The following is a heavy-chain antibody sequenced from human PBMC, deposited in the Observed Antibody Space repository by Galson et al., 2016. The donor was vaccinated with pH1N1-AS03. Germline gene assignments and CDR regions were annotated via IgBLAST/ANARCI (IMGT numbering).Heavy chain of an antibody. V-gene: IGHV3-30-3*01. CDR3: ARETIRAGEFDL. CDR1: GFTFSSHS. Sequence: LRLSCAASGFTFSSHSMHWARQAPDEGLEWVAGISYHGNNKFYAHSVKGRFTISRDSLQNTLDLQMNSLSAEEAAGYFCARETIRAGEFDLWGRGTVVTVSS. D-gene: IGHD1-26*01. J-gene: IGHJ3*01. CDR2: ISYHGNNK.